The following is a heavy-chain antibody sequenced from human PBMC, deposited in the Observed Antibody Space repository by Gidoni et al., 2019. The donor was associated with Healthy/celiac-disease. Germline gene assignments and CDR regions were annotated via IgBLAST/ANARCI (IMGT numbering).Heavy chain of an antibody. Sequence: QVQLVQSGAEVKKPGASVKVSCKASGYTFTGSYRHWVRQAPGQGLEWMGWINPNSGGTNYAQKFQGRVTMTRDTSISTAYMELSRLRSDDTAVYYCARDITMVRGVGLGKGNDYWGQGTLVTVSS. J-gene: IGHJ4*02. V-gene: IGHV1-2*02. CDR3: ARDITMVRGVGLGKGNDY. CDR2: INPNSGGT. D-gene: IGHD3-10*01. CDR1: GYTFTGSY.